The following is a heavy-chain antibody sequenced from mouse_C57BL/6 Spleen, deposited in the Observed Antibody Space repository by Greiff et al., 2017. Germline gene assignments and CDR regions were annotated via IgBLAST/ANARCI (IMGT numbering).Heavy chain of an antibody. Sequence: QVQLQQPGAELVRPGSSVKLSCKASGYTFTSYWMHWVKQRPIQGLEWIGNIDPSDSETHYNQKFKDKATLTVDKSSSTAYMQLSSLTSEDSAVYYCARTKAYYGSSYWYLDVWGTGTTVTVSS. CDR3: ARTKAYYGSSYWYLDV. CDR2: IDPSDSET. J-gene: IGHJ1*03. V-gene: IGHV1-52*01. D-gene: IGHD1-1*01. CDR1: GYTFTSYW.